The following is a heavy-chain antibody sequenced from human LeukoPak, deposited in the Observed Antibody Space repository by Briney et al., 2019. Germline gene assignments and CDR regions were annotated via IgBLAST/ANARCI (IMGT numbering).Heavy chain of an antibody. V-gene: IGHV3-23*01. J-gene: IGHJ4*02. CDR2: INDGGYNT. CDR1: GFTFSTYD. D-gene: IGHD4-23*01. Sequence: GGSLRLSCAASGFTFSTYDMIWVRQAPGKGLEWVAAINDGGYNTYYPDSVRGRFTISRDNAKTTLYLHMNSLRAEDTAVYYCAKKETVVSPGNYFDHWGQGTLVTVSS. CDR3: AKKETVVSPGNYFDH.